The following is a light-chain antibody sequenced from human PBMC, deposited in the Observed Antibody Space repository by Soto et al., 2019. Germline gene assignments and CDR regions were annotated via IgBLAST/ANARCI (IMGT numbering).Light chain of an antibody. J-gene: IGKJ5*01. CDR3: QQYENLPT. Sequence: DIQMTQSPSSLSASVGDRVSITCQASQNINNYLNWCQQKPGRAPKLLIYDASNLGAGVPSRFRGSGSGTDFTFTISRLQPEDIATYYCQQYENLPTFGQGTRLEIK. CDR2: DAS. V-gene: IGKV1-33*01. CDR1: QNINNY.